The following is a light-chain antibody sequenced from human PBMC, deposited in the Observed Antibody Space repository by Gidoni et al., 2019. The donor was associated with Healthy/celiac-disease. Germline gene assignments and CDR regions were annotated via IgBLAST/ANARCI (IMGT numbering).Light chain of an antibody. J-gene: IGLJ2*01. CDR1: SSDVGGYNY. CDR3: SSYTSSSTYVV. Sequence: QSALTQPASVSGSPGQSITISCTGTSSDVGGYNYVSWYQQHPGKAPKLMIYDLSNRPSGVSNRFSGSKSGNTASLTISGLQADDDADYYCSSYTSSSTYVVFGGGTKLTVL. CDR2: DLS. V-gene: IGLV2-14*01.